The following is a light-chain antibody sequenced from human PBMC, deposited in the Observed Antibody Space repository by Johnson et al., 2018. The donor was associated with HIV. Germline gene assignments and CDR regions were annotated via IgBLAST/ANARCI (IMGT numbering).Light chain of an antibody. CDR3: GTWDGSLSVYV. J-gene: IGLJ1*01. V-gene: IGLV1-51*01. CDR2: DNN. Sequence: QSVLTQPPSVSAAPGQKVTISCSGSNSNIGNNYVSWYQQLPGTAPKLLIYDNNKRPSGIPARFSGSKSATSATLDITGLQTGDEADYYCGTWDGSLSVYVFGTGTKVTVL. CDR1: NSNIGNNY.